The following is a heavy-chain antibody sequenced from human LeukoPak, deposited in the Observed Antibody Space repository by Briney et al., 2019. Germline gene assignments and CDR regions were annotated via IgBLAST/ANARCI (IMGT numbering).Heavy chain of an antibody. J-gene: IGHJ6*04. Sequence: GESLKISCQGSGYSFTSYWISWVRQMPGKGLEWMGRIDPSDSYTNYSPSFQGHVTISADKSISTAYLQWSSLKASDTAMYYCARDIVVVPAAIHYGMDVWGKGTTVTVSS. CDR1: GYSFTSYW. CDR2: IDPSDSYT. D-gene: IGHD2-2*01. V-gene: IGHV5-10-1*01. CDR3: ARDIVVVPAAIHYGMDV.